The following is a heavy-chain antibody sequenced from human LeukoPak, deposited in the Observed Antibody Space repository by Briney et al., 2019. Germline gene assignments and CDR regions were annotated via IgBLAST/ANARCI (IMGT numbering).Heavy chain of an antibody. CDR2: ISAYNGNT. D-gene: IGHD2-15*01. Sequence: ASVKVSCKASGYTFTSYGISWVRQAPGQGLEWMGWISAYNGNTNYAQKLQGRVTMTTDTSTSTAYMELRSLRSDDTAVYYCARRLGYCSGGSCNYAFDIWGQGTMVTVSS. J-gene: IGHJ3*02. CDR1: GYTFTSYG. V-gene: IGHV1-18*01. CDR3: ARRLGYCSGGSCNYAFDI.